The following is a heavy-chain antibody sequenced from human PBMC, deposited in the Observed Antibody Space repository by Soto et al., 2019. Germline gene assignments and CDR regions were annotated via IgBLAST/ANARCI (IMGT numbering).Heavy chain of an antibody. Sequence: GGSLRLSCAASGFTFSSYAMHWVRQAPGKGLEWVAVISYDGSNKYYADSVKGRFTISRDNSKNTLYLQMNSLRAEDTAVYYCARSGDDIVVVVAATLGNYYYGMDVWGQGTTVTV. J-gene: IGHJ6*02. D-gene: IGHD2-15*01. CDR1: GFTFSSYA. V-gene: IGHV3-30-3*01. CDR2: ISYDGSNK. CDR3: ARSGDDIVVVVAATLGNYYYGMDV.